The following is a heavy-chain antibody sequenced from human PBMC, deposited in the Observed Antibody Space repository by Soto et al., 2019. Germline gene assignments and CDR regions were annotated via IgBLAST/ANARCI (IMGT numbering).Heavy chain of an antibody. V-gene: IGHV2-5*02. D-gene: IGHD3-10*01. J-gene: IGHJ4*02. Sequence: QITLKESGPTLVKPTQTLTLTCTFSGFSLSTSGVGVGWIRQPPGKALEWLALIYWDDDKRYSPSLKSRLTITKDTSKNQVVLTMTNMDPVDTATYDGAHRPPFGYFDYWGQGTLVTVSS. CDR3: AHRPPFGYFDY. CDR1: GFSLSTSGVG. CDR2: IYWDDDK.